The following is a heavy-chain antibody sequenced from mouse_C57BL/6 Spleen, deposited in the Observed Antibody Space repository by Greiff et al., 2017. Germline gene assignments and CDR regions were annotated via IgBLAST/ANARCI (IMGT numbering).Heavy chain of an antibody. D-gene: IGHD1-1*01. V-gene: IGHV7-4*01. CDR3: VKAYSGRSRYFDV. Sequence: EVKVVESGGGLVQPGASLRLSCAASGFTFTAYYLSWVRKPPGKAPEWLALISNKANGYTTEYPASVKGRFTISRDNSQNILYLQMNTLRAEDSATYYGVKAYSGRSRYFDVWGTGTTVTVSS. CDR1: GFTFTAYY. J-gene: IGHJ1*03. CDR2: ISNKANGYTT.